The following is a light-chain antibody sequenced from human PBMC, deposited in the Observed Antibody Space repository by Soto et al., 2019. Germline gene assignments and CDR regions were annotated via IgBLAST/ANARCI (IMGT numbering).Light chain of an antibody. J-gene: IGLJ1*01. CDR3: QSYDSSLSGYV. V-gene: IGLV1-40*01. CDR1: SSNIGAGYD. CDR2: GNT. Sequence: QPVLTQPPSASGAPGQRVTISCTGSSSNIGAGYDVSWYQQLPGTAPKFLIYGNTDRPSGVPDRFSGSKSGTSASLAITGLQAEDEADYYCQSYDSSLSGYVFGTGTKLTVL.